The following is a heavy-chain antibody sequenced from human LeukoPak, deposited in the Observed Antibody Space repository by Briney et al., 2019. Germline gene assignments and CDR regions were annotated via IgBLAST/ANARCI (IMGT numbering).Heavy chain of an antibody. V-gene: IGHV3-21*01. Sequence: VGSLRLSCAASGFTFSSYSMNWVRQAPGKGLEWVSSISSSSSYIYYADSVKGRFTISRDNAKNSLYLQMNSLRAEDAAVYDGAREVIDPDYGDAVFDYWGQGTLVTVSS. D-gene: IGHD4-17*01. CDR3: AREVIDPDYGDAVFDY. CDR2: ISSSSSYI. J-gene: IGHJ4*02. CDR1: GFTFSSYS.